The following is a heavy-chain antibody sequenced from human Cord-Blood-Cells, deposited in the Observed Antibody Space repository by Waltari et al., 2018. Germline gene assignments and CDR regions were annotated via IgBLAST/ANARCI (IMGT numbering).Heavy chain of an antibody. V-gene: IGHV4-34*01. Sequence: QVQLQQWGAGLLKPSETLSLTCAVYGGSFSGYYCSWIRQPPGKGLEWIGEINHSGSTNYNPSLKSRVTISVDTSKNQFSLKLSSVTAADTAVYYWARGFNWGSDYFDYWGQGTLVTVSS. CDR1: GGSFSGYY. D-gene: IGHD7-27*01. CDR3: ARGFNWGSDYFDY. J-gene: IGHJ4*02. CDR2: INHSGST.